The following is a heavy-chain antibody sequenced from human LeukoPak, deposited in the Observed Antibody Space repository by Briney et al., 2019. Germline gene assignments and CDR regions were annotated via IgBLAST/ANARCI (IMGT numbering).Heavy chain of an antibody. CDR1: GFTFSSYG. CDR3: AKDMVLHYDFWSGCDY. D-gene: IGHD3-3*01. V-gene: IGHV3-30*02. Sequence: GGSLRLSCAASGFTFSSYGMHWVRQAPGKGLEWVTFIRSDGSNKYYADSVKGRFTISRDNSKNTLYLQMNSLRAEDTAVYYCAKDMVLHYDFWSGCDYWGQGTLVTVSS. CDR2: IRSDGSNK. J-gene: IGHJ4*02.